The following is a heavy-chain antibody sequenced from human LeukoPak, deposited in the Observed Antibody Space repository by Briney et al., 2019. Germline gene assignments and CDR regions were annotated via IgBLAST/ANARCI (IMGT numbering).Heavy chain of an antibody. CDR2: INPNSGGT. Sequence: ASVKVSCKASGYTFTGYYMHWVRQAPGQGLEWMGWINPNSGGTNYAQKFQGRVTMTRDTSISTAYMELSRLRSDDTAVYYCARDPGGGSYYFDYWGQGTLVTVSS. CDR1: GYTFTGYY. CDR3: ARDPGGGSYYFDY. V-gene: IGHV1-2*02. J-gene: IGHJ4*02. D-gene: IGHD1-26*01.